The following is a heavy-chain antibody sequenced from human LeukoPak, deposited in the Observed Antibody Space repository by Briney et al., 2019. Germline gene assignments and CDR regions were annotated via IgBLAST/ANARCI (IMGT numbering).Heavy chain of an antibody. CDR3: ARGVGNMIVFRSHDWYFDL. D-gene: IGHD3-22*01. Sequence: KPSETLSLTCTASGGSISSYYWSWIRQPAGKGLEWIGRIYTSGSTNYNPSLKSRVTMSVVTSKNQFSLKLSSVTAADTAVYYCARGVGNMIVFRSHDWYFDLWGRGTLVTVSS. J-gene: IGHJ2*01. CDR1: GGSISSYY. CDR2: IYTSGST. V-gene: IGHV4-4*07.